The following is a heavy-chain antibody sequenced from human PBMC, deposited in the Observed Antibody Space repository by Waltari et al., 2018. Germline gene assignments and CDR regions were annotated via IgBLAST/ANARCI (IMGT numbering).Heavy chain of an antibody. V-gene: IGHV3-21*02. CDR1: GFTFSTYN. J-gene: IGHJ4*02. CDR2: ITGYDHVY. CDR3: ARGITKGFES. Sequence: EVQLVESGGGLVKPGGSLRLSCVASGFTFSTYNMNWVRQAPGKGLEWLTSITGYDHVYVLDSLKGRFTISRENVKQTVYLQMDGLTSADTAVYYCARGITKGFESWGQGTLVTVSP. D-gene: IGHD3-10*01.